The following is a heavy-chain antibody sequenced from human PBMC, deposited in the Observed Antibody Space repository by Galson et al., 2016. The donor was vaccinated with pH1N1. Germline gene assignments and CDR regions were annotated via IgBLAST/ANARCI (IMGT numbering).Heavy chain of an antibody. CDR1: GLIFTTYA. Sequence: SLRLSCAASGLIFTTYAMDWVRQAPGKGLEWVTFINPDGNVKWYADSVKGRFTISRDTSKNTLFPQMNSLRPEDTAVYYCATGGDYAFLHWGQGALVTVSS. D-gene: IGHD3-3*01. V-gene: IGHV3-30*02. CDR2: INPDGNVK. CDR3: ATGGDYAFLH. J-gene: IGHJ4*02.